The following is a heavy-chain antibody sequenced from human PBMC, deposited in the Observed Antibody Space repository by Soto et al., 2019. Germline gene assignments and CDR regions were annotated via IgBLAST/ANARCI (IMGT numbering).Heavy chain of an antibody. Sequence: GGSLRLSCAASGFTFSTYAMSWVRQAPGKGLEWVSAIRGSDTTTFYADSVKGRFTISRDNSKSTLFLQMNSLRAEDTAVYYCAKSSLGTLRLVDYWGQGTLVTVSS. V-gene: IGHV3-23*01. CDR3: AKSSLGTLRLVDY. D-gene: IGHD7-27*01. J-gene: IGHJ4*02. CDR1: GFTFSTYA. CDR2: IRGSDTTT.